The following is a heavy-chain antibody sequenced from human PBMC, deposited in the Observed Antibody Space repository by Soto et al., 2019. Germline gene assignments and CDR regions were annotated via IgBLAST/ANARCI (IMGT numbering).Heavy chain of an antibody. CDR3: ARGTDYYGMDV. CDR2: INHSGST. J-gene: IGHJ6*02. D-gene: IGHD4-4*01. Sequence: SETLSLTCAVYGGSFSGYYWSWIRQPPGKGLEWIGEINHSGSTNYNPSLKSRVTISVDTSKNQFSLKLSSVTAADTAVYYCARGTDYYGMDVWGQGTTVTVSS. CDR1: GGSFSGYY. V-gene: IGHV4-34*01.